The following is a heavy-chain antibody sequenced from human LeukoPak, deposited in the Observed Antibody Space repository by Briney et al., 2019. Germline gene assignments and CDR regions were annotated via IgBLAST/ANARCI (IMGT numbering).Heavy chain of an antibody. Sequence: GGALILSCGASGLSFSYYWMSWARQAPGKGLEWVARVKWDGREKSYVHSVKGRFTISRANAKNSLFLQMDHLRADDTAVYYCARGGSVMFEQWGQGTQVTVSS. CDR1: GLSFSYYW. J-gene: IGHJ4*02. D-gene: IGHD2-21*01. CDR3: ARGGSVMFEQ. CDR2: VKWDGREK. V-gene: IGHV3-7*03.